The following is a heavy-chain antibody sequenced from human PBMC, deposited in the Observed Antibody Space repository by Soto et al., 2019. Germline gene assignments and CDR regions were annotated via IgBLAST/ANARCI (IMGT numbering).Heavy chain of an antibody. Sequence: GGSLRLSCAGSGFTFNNYAMSWVRQAPGKGLEWVSAISTSGGSTYYADSVKGRFTISRDNAKNSLYLQMNSLRAEDTALYYCARKLIAVAANDAFDIWGQGTMVTVSS. CDR3: ARKLIAVAANDAFDI. J-gene: IGHJ3*02. CDR2: ISTSGGST. V-gene: IGHV3-23*01. D-gene: IGHD6-19*01. CDR1: GFTFNNYA.